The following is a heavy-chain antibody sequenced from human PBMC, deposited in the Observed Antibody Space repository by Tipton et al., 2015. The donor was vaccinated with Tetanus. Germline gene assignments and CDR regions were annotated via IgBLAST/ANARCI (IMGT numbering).Heavy chain of an antibody. CDR1: GGSISSGGYY. V-gene: IGHV4-31*03. CDR3: ARDQARGARGWNYFDY. J-gene: IGHJ4*02. D-gene: IGHD1-26*01. Sequence: TLSLTSTVSGGSISSGGYYWTWIRQHPGKGLEWIGDIYYSGSTYYNPSLKSRVSISVDTSNNQFSVNLNSVTAADTAVYYCARDQARGARGWNYFDYWGQGALVTVSS. CDR2: IYYSGST.